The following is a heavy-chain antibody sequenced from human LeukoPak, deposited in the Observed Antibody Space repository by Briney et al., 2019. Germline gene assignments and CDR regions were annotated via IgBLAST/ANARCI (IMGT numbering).Heavy chain of an antibody. CDR1: GGSFSSHH. V-gene: IGHV4-59*11. J-gene: IGHJ4*02. Sequence: SETLSLTCTVSGGSFSSHHWSWIRQPPGKGLEWIGYIYYSGSTNYNPSLKSRVTISVDTSKNQFSLKLSSVTAADTAVYYCARGVYGDYEGDYWGQGTLVTVSS. D-gene: IGHD4-17*01. CDR3: ARGVYGDYEGDY. CDR2: IYYSGST.